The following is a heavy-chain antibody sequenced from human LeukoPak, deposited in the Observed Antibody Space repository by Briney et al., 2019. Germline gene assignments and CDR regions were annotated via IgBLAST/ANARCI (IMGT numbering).Heavy chain of an antibody. V-gene: IGHV3-11*04. Sequence: NPGGSLRLSCAASGFTITDFYMSWIRQAPGKGLEWVSYISISGTTIYYADSVKGRFTISRDNAKNSLYLQMNSLRAEDTAVYYCARDRYSGYDYDYWGQGTLVTVSS. CDR1: GFTITDFY. J-gene: IGHJ4*02. CDR3: ARDRYSGYDYDY. D-gene: IGHD5-12*01. CDR2: ISISGTTI.